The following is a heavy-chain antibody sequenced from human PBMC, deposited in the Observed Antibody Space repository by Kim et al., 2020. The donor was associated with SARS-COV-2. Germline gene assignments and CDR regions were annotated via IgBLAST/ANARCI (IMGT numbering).Heavy chain of an antibody. Sequence: NPSLKSRVTISVDTSKNQFSLKLSSVTAADTAVYYCARDPGYGSGSYYDYWGQGTLVTVSS. J-gene: IGHJ4*02. V-gene: IGHV4-31*02. CDR3: ARDPGYGSGSYYDY. D-gene: IGHD3-10*01.